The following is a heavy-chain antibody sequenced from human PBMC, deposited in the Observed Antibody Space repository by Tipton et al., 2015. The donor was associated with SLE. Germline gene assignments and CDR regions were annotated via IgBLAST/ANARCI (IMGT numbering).Heavy chain of an antibody. CDR2: ISGSGGST. Sequence: SLRLSCAASGFTLSSYAMSWVRQAPGKGLEWVSAISGSGGSTYYADSVKGRFTISRDNSKNTLYLQMNSPRAEDPAVYYCAKRPAVTMVQGVIFYFDYWGQGPLVTVSS. CDR1: GFTLSSYA. CDR3: AKRPAVTMVQGVIFYFDY. V-gene: IGHV3-23*01. D-gene: IGHD3-10*01. J-gene: IGHJ4*02.